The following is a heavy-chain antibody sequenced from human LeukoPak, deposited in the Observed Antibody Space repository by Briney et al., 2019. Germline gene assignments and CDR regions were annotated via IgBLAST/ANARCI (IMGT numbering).Heavy chain of an antibody. J-gene: IGHJ4*02. Sequence: GGSLRLSCAASGFTFSDSAIPWVRQASGKGLEWVGRIRSKADSYATTYGASVKGRFTISRDDSKNTAYLHMNSLKTDDTAVYYCTREYSSGWPFDYWGQGTLVTVSS. CDR3: TREYSSGWPFDY. CDR2: IRSKADSYAT. CDR1: GFTFSDSA. V-gene: IGHV3-73*01. D-gene: IGHD6-19*01.